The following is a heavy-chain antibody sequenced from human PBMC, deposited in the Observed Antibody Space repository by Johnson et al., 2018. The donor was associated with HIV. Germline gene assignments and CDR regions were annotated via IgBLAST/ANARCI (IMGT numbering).Heavy chain of an antibody. CDR1: GFTFDDYA. J-gene: IGHJ3*02. CDR3: ARCMYWPDAFDI. V-gene: IGHV3-43D*03. D-gene: IGHD2-8*02. CDR2: ISWDGGST. Sequence: QLVESGGVVVQPGGSLRLSCAASGFTFDDYAMHWVRQAPGKGLEWVSVISWDGGSTYYADSVKGRFTISRDNSKNTLYLQMNSLRGEDTAVYYCARCMYWPDAFDIWGQGTMVTVSS.